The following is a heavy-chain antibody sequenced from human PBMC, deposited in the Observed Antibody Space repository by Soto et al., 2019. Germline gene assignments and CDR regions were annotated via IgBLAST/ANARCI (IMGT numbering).Heavy chain of an antibody. J-gene: IGHJ5*02. Sequence: ASVKVSCKASGYTFTSYGISWVRQAPGQGLEWVGWISAYNGNTNYAQELQGRVTMTTDTSTSTAYMELRSLRSDDTAVYYCARANAYYYDSSGYYNWFDPWGQGTLVTVSS. V-gene: IGHV1-18*04. D-gene: IGHD3-22*01. CDR2: ISAYNGNT. CDR1: GYTFTSYG. CDR3: ARANAYYYDSSGYYNWFDP.